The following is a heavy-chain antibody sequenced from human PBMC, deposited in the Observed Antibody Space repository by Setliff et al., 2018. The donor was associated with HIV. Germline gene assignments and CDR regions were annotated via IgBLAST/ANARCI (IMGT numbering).Heavy chain of an antibody. V-gene: IGHV4-4*09. J-gene: IGHJ4*02. CDR2: IHTTGSP. CDR1: GVYISNYH. CDR3: AGGLHYGLGKFGY. Sequence: PSETLSLTCTISGVYISNYHWGWIRQPPGRGLEWIGSIHTTGSPKNNPSLQSRVTISVDTSKNQFSLKLSSVTAADTAVYYCAGGLHYGLGKFGYWGQGTLVTVSS. D-gene: IGHD3-10*01.